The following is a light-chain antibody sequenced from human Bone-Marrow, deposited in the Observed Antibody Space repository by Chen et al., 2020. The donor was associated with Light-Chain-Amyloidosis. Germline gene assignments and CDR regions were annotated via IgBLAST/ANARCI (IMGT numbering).Light chain of an antibody. CDR2: DDS. CDR1: NIGSTS. J-gene: IGLJ3*02. Sequence: SYVLTQPSSVSVAPDQTATLPCGGNNIGSTSVHWYQQTPGQAPLLVVYDDSDRPSGIPERLSGSNSGNTATLTISRVEAGDEADYYCQVWDRSSDRPVFGGGTKLTVL. V-gene: IGLV3-21*02. CDR3: QVWDRSSDRPV.